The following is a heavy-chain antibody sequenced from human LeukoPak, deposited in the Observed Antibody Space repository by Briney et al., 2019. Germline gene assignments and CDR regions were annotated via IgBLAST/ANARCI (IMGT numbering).Heavy chain of an antibody. D-gene: IGHD2-2*02. Sequence: PSETLSLTCTVSGGSISSYYWSWIRQPAGKGLEWIGRIYTSGSTNYNPSLKSRVTMSVDTSKNQFSLKLSSVTAADTAVYYCARDGSSYQLLYSDWFDPWGQGTLVTVSS. V-gene: IGHV4-4*07. J-gene: IGHJ5*02. CDR2: IYTSGST. CDR1: GGSISSYY. CDR3: ARDGSSYQLLYSDWFDP.